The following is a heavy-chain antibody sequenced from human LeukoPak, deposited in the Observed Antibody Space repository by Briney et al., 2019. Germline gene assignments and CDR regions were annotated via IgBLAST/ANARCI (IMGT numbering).Heavy chain of an antibody. CDR1: GGSFSGYY. J-gene: IGHJ4*02. CDR3: ARGPTTVTRAFDY. CDR2: INHSGST. D-gene: IGHD4-17*01. Sequence: PSETLSLTCAVYGGSFSGYYWSWIRQPPGKGLEWIGEINHSGSTNYNPSLKSRVTMSVDTSKNQFSLNLSSMTAADTAVYYCARGPTTVTRAFDYWGQGTLVTVSS. V-gene: IGHV4-34*01.